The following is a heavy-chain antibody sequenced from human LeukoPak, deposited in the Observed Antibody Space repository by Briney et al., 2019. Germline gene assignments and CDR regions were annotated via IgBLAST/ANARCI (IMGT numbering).Heavy chain of an antibody. V-gene: IGHV3-21*01. CDR1: GFTFSSYS. CDR3: ARDVGATVPYYYYYYMDV. Sequence: GGSLGLSCAASGFTFSSYSMNWVRQAPGKGLEWVSSISSSSSYIYYAGSVKGRFTISRDNAKNSLYLQMNSLRAEDTAVYYCARDVGATVPYYYYYYMDVWGKGTTVTVSS. CDR2: ISSSSSYI. D-gene: IGHD1-26*01. J-gene: IGHJ6*03.